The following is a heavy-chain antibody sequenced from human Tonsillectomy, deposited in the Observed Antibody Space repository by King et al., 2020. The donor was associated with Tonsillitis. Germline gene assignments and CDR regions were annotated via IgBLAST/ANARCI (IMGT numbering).Heavy chain of an antibody. J-gene: IGHJ6*02. Sequence: VQLVESGGGLVKPGGSLRLSCAASGFTFSSYSMNWVRQAPGKGLEWVSSISSSSSYIYYADSVKGRFTISRDNAKNSLYLQMNSLRAEDTAVYYCARDLHQRKNYYYYGMDVWGQGTTVTVSS. CDR2: ISSSSSYI. V-gene: IGHV3-21*01. CDR1: GFTFSSYS. CDR3: ARDLHQRKNYYYYGMDV.